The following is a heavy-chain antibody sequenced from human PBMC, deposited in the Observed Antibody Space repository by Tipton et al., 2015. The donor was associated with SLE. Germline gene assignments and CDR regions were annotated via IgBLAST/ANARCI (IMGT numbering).Heavy chain of an antibody. CDR2: IYYSGST. CDR1: GGSISSYY. D-gene: IGHD3-10*01. CDR3: ASDSLGGPYYFDY. V-gene: IGHV4-59*01. J-gene: IGHJ4*02. Sequence: TLSLTCTVSGGSISSYYWSWFRQPPGKGLEWIGYIYYSGSTNYNPSLKSRVTISVDTSKNQFSLKLSSVTAADTAVYYCASDSLGGPYYFDYWGQGTLVTVSS.